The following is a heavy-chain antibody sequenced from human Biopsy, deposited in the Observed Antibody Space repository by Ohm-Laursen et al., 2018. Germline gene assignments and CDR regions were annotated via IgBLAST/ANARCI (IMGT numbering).Heavy chain of an antibody. CDR3: ARHDRSGYWGIDY. CDR2: IYSSGRT. J-gene: IGHJ4*02. D-gene: IGHD3-22*01. Sequence: SDTLSLTCSVSGGSLNNHYWSWIRQSPGKGLEWLAYIYSSGRTNYTSSLKSRIIVSVDTSKNQLSLKVTSVTATDTAMHYCARHDRSGYWGIDYWGQGALVTVSA. V-gene: IGHV4-4*08. CDR1: GGSLNNHY.